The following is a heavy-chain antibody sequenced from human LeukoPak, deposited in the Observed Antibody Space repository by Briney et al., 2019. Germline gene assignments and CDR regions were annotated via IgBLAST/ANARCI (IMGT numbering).Heavy chain of an antibody. CDR3: AREKCSGGSCYSNWFDP. D-gene: IGHD2-15*01. V-gene: IGHV4-31*03. CDR2: IYYSGST. Sequence: PSETLSLTCTVSGGSISSGGYYWSWIRQHPGKGLEWIGYIYYSGSTYYNPSLKSRVTISVDTSKNQFSLKLSSVTAADTAVYYCAREKCSGGSCYSNWFDPWGQGTLVTVSS. CDR1: GGSISSGGYY. J-gene: IGHJ5*02.